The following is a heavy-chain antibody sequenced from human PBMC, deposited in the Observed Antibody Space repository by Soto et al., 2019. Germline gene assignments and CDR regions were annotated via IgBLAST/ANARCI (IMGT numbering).Heavy chain of an antibody. CDR2: ISSSSSTI. J-gene: IGHJ4*02. CDR1: GFTFSSYS. D-gene: IGHD3-10*01. V-gene: IGHV3-48*02. Sequence: TGGSLRLSCAASGFTFSSYSMNWVRQATGKGLEWVSYISSSSSTIYYADSVKGRFTISRDNAKNSLYLQMNSLRDEDTAVYYCARALRQGVRGVITYYFDYWGQGTLVTVSS. CDR3: ARALRQGVRGVITYYFDY.